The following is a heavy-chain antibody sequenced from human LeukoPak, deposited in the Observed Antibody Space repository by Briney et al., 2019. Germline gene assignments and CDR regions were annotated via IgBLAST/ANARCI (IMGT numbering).Heavy chain of an antibody. J-gene: IGHJ4*02. CDR3: ARKLSAARPFDY. CDR1: GSSISSYY. D-gene: IGHD6-6*01. CDR2: IYYSGST. Sequence: SETLSLTCTVSGSSISSYYWGWIRQPPGKGLEWIGSIYYSGSTYYNPSLKSRVTISVDTSKNQFSLKLSSVTAADTAVYYCARKLSAARPFDYWGQGTLVTVSS. V-gene: IGHV4-39*07.